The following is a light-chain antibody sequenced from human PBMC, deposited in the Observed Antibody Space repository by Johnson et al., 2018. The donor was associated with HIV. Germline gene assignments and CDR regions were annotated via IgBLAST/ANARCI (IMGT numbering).Light chain of an antibody. J-gene: IGLJ1*01. CDR3: GTWDSSLTSYV. V-gene: IGLV1-51*01. CDR2: DNN. CDR1: SSNVGSSF. Sequence: QSLLTQPPSVSAAPGQTVTISCSGSSSNVGSSFVSWYRQVPGTAPKLLIYDNNKRPSGIPGRFSGSKSGPSATLGITGLQTGDEADYYCGTWDSSLTSYVFGAATKVTVL.